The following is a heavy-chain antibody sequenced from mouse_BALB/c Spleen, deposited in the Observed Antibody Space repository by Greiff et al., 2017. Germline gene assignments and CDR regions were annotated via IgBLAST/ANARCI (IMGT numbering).Heavy chain of an antibody. D-gene: IGHD2-3*01. CDR3: TRRGLLPYFDY. Sequence: EVQLQQSGTVLARPGASVKMSCKASGYSFTSYWMHWVKQRPGQGLEWIGAIYPGNSDTSYNQKFKGKAKLTAVTSASTAYMEISSLTNEDSAVYYCTRRGLLPYFDYWGQGTTLTVSS. CDR1: GYSFTSYW. J-gene: IGHJ2*01. CDR2: IYPGNSDT. V-gene: IGHV1-5*01.